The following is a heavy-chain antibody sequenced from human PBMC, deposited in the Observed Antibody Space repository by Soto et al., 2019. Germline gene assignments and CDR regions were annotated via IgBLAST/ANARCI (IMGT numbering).Heavy chain of an antibody. CDR2: ISGYNGNT. D-gene: IGHD2-2*01. CDR3: ARRGSSTRCLDL. CDR1: GDTFTSYG. V-gene: IGHV1-18*01. J-gene: IGHJ2*01. Sequence: QVQLVQSGAEVKKPGASVKVSCKASGDTFTSYGICWVRQAPGQGLEWRGWISGYNGNTNYAQNLQGRLTMTTDTSTSTVYMELRRLRSDHTAVYSCARRGSSTRCLDLWGRGTLVIVSS.